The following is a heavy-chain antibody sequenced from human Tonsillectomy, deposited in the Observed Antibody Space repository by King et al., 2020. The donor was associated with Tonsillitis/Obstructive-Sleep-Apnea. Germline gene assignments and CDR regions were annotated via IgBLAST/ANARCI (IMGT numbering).Heavy chain of an antibody. V-gene: IGHV3-11*06. CDR3: ARDGAVVVAARYYYYGMDV. D-gene: IGHD2-15*01. J-gene: IGHJ6*02. CDR2: ISSSSSYT. CDR1: GFTFSDYY. Sequence: VQLVESGGGLVKPGGSLRLSCAASGFTFSDYYMSWIRQAPGKGLEWVSYISSSSSYTNYADSVKGRFTISRDNAKNSLYLQMNSLRAEDTAVYYCARDGAVVVAARYYYYGMDVWGQGTTVTVSS.